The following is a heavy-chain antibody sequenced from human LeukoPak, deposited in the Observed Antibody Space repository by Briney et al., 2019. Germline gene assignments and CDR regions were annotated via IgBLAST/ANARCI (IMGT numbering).Heavy chain of an antibody. J-gene: IGHJ4*02. CDR1: GFTFSSYE. D-gene: IGHD2/OR15-2a*01. Sequence: PGGSLRLSCAASGFTFSSYEMNWVRQAPGKGLDWVSGISGSGGTTNYTDSVKGRFTISRDNSKNTLYLQMNSLRAEDTAVYYCARLGGTFYANFDNWGQGTLVTVSS. CDR2: ISGSGGTT. V-gene: IGHV3-23*01. CDR3: ARLGGTFYANFDN.